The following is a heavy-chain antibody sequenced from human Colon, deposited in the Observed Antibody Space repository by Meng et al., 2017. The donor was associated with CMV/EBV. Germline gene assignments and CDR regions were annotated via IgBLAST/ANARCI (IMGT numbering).Heavy chain of an antibody. Sequence: SDTLSPTGDVSDVPTRGYDWSWIRQSPGNGLEWIGYVDYSGNTNYNQSLKSRVTMSADMSKNQFYLKLASVTAADTAVYYCARRCNSGKYADSWPTFDYWGQGAPVTVSS. D-gene: IGHD3-10*01. CDR3: ARRCNSGKYADSWPTFDY. CDR2: VDYSGNT. V-gene: IGHV4-59*13. CDR1: DVPTRGYD. J-gene: IGHJ4*02.